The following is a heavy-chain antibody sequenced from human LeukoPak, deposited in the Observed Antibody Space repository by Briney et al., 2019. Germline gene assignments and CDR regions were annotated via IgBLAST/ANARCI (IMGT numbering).Heavy chain of an antibody. CDR3: ARAVEWFGELHYYYYMDV. CDR2: THPYNGNT. Sequence: ASVKVSCKAARYIYSSYVISGVRQPAGQGGEGVGWTHPYNGNTSYAQKLQGRVTMTTDTSTSTAYMELRSLRSDAAAVYYGARAVEWFGELHYYYYMDVWGKGTTVTVSS. V-gene: IGHV1-18*04. D-gene: IGHD3-10*01. J-gene: IGHJ6*03. CDR1: RYIYSSYV.